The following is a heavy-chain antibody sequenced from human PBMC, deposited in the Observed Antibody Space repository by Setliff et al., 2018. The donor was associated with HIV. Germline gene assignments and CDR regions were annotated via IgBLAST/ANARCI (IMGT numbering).Heavy chain of an antibody. CDR1: GYTFTSYC. Sequence: ASVKVSCKASGYTFTSYCMHWVRQAPGQGLEWLGLVNPSGGSTAYAQKFQGRVTMTSDTSTNTVYMDLSGLRSDDTAVYYCARDRTAGYIYDYGYWGQGTLVTVSS. V-gene: IGHV1-46*01. J-gene: IGHJ4*02. CDR3: ARDRTAGYIYDYGY. CDR2: VNPSGGST. D-gene: IGHD3-16*01.